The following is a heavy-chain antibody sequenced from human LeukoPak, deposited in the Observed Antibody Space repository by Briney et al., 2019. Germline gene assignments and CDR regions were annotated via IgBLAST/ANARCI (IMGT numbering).Heavy chain of an antibody. CDR2: IYPGDSDT. CDR1: GYSFTSYW. J-gene: IGHJ4*02. Sequence: PGESLQISCQGSGYSFTSYWIGWVRQMPGKGLEWMGIIYPGDSDTRYSPSFQGQVTISADKSISTAYLQWSSLKASDIAMYYCARRYYYGSGSYWFDYWGQGTLATVSS. V-gene: IGHV5-51*01. D-gene: IGHD3-10*01. CDR3: ARRYYYGSGSYWFDY.